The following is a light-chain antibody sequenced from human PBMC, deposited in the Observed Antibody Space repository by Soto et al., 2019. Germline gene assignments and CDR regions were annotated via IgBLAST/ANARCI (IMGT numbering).Light chain of an antibody. CDR1: QSVSGW. CDR3: QEYETFSGT. CDR2: DSS. V-gene: IGKV1-5*01. J-gene: IGKJ1*01. Sequence: DIQMTQSPSTLSASVGDTVTVTCRASQSVSGWLAWYQQKPGEAPKLLIYDSSALPRGVPSRFSGSGSGTKFSLSIASLQPDDFATYSCQEYETFSGTFGPGTKVEI.